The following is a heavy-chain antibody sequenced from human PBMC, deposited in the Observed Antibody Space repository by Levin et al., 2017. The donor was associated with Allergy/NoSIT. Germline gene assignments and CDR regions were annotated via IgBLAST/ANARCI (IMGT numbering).Heavy chain of an antibody. CDR2: IGTAGDT. V-gene: IGHV3-13*01. CDR1: GFTFSTYD. Sequence: GGSLRLSCEASGFTFSTYDMHWVRQVRGKGLEWVSAIGTAGDTYYEDSVKGRFTTSRENAKNSLYLQMSSLGAGDTGVYYCAREGFGDFGVWDGMDVWGQGTTVIVSS. D-gene: IGHD3-3*01. CDR3: AREGFGDFGVWDGMDV. J-gene: IGHJ6*02.